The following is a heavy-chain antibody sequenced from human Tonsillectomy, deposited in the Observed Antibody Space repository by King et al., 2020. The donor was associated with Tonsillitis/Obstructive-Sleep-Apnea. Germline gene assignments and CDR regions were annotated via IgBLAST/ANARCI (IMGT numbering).Heavy chain of an antibody. J-gene: IGHJ1*01. V-gene: IGHV4-34*01. CDR3: AGYDFWSDYRFQH. CDR1: GGSFSGYY. D-gene: IGHD3-3*01. Sequence: VQLQQWGAGLLKPSETLSLTCAVYGGSFSGYYWSWIRQPPGKGLEWIGEINHSGSTNYNPSLKSRVTISVDTSKNQFSLKLSSVTAADTAVYYCAGYDFWSDYRFQHWGQGTLVTVSS. CDR2: INHSGST.